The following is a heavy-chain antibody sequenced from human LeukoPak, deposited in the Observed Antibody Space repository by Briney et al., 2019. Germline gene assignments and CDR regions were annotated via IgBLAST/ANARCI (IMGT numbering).Heavy chain of an antibody. CDR3: AKDATAGSTSPDY. CDR2: ISYDGSNK. D-gene: IGHD2-2*01. Sequence: QTGGSLRLSCAASGFTFSIYGMHWVRQAPGKGLEWVAVISYDGSNKYYADSVKGRFTISRDNSKNTLYLQMNSLRAEDTAVYYCAKDATAGSTSPDYWGQGTLVTVSS. V-gene: IGHV3-30*18. CDR1: GFTFSIYG. J-gene: IGHJ4*02.